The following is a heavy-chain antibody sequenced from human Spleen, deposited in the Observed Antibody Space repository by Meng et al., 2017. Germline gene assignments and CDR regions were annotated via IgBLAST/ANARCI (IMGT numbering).Heavy chain of an antibody. CDR1: GGSIGSGAYS. CDR3: ARGPTTMAHDFDY. V-gene: IGHV4-31*01. Sequence: QVQLQESGPGPVKPSQTLSLTYVVSGGSIGSGAYSWTWIRQHPGKGLQWIGCIYYSGTTYYNPSLKSLVTISVDTSKNQFSLKPSSVTAADTAVYYCARGPTTMAHDFDYWGQGTLVTVSS. J-gene: IGHJ4*02. CDR2: IYYSGTT. D-gene: IGHD4-11*01.